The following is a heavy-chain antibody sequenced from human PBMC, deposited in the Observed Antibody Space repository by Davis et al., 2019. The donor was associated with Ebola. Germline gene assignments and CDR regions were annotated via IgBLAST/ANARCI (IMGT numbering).Heavy chain of an antibody. V-gene: IGHV4-4*02. CDR3: ARDYYDSSGYLWNFDL. CDR1: GDSISSRNW. Sequence: MPGGSLRLSCAVSGDSISSRNWWSWVRQSPGKGLEWIGEIYHSGATNYNPSLKSRITMSVDKSKNQFSLKLSSVTAADTAVYYCARDYYDSSGYLWNFDLWGRGTLVTVSS. CDR2: IYHSGAT. D-gene: IGHD3-22*01. J-gene: IGHJ2*01.